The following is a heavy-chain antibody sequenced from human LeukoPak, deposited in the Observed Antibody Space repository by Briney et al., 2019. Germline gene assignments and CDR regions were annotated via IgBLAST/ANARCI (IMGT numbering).Heavy chain of an antibody. J-gene: IGHJ4*02. Sequence: GGSLRLSCAASGFTFSSYSMNWVRQAPGKGLEWVSSISSSSYIYYADSVKGRFTISRDNAKNSLYLQMNSLGAEDTAVYYCARVATDENYDYWGQGTLVTVSS. D-gene: IGHD5-12*01. CDR2: ISSSSYI. V-gene: IGHV3-21*01. CDR1: GFTFSSYS. CDR3: ARVATDENYDY.